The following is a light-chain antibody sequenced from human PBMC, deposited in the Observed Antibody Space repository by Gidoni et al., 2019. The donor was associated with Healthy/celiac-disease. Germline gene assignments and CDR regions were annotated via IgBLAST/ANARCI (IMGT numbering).Light chain of an antibody. V-gene: IGKV2-30*01. CDR3: MQGTHWPPT. CDR2: KVS. Sequence: DVAMTQSPLTLPVTRGQPASISCRSSQSHAYSDGNTYLNWFQQRPGKSPRRLIYKVSNRDSGVPDRFSGSGSGTDFTLKISRVEAEDVGVYYCMQGTHWPPTFXGXTKVEIK. J-gene: IGKJ4*01. CDR1: QSHAYSDGNTY.